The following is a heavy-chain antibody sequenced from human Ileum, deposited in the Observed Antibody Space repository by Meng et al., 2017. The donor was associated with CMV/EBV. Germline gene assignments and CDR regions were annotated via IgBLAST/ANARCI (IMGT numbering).Heavy chain of an antibody. J-gene: IGHJ5*02. CDR3: ARADIGITVAGARTRVDP. D-gene: IGHD1-20*01. CDR2: ISSDGTGS. CDR1: FRSYW. V-gene: IGHV3-74*03. Sequence: FRSYWMHWVRQVPGKGLVWVARISSDGTGSTYAASVRGRFTISRDNAENTLYLQMNSLRAEDTALYYCARADIGITVAGARTRVDPWGQGTLVTVSS.